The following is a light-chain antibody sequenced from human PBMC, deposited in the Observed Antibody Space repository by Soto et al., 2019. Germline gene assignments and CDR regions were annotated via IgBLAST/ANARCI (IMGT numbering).Light chain of an antibody. V-gene: IGKV3-20*01. CDR3: QQYGSLPIT. J-gene: IGKJ5*01. CDR1: QSVSSSY. CDR2: GAS. Sequence: EIVLTQSPGTLSLSPEERATLSCRASQSVSSSYLAWYQQKPGQAPRLLIYGASSRATGIPDRFSGSGSGTDFTLTISRVAPEDFAVYYCQQYGSLPITFGQGTRLENK.